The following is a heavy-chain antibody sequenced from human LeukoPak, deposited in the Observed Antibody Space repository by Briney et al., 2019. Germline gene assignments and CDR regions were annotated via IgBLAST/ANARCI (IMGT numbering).Heavy chain of an antibody. CDR1: GGFYSGYH. Sequence: SETLSLTCAVSGGFYSGYHWIWIRESTGKGLEWIGEINHSGSTNYNPSLKSRFTISVDNSKNHFSLKLNSVTAADTAVYYCARGQIVVGHFDYWGQGTLVTVSS. V-gene: IGHV4-34*01. CDR3: ARGQIVVGHFDY. D-gene: IGHD2-15*01. CDR2: INHSGST. J-gene: IGHJ4*02.